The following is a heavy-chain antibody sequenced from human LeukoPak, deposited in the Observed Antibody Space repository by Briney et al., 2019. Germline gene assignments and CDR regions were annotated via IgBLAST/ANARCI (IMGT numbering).Heavy chain of an antibody. V-gene: IGHV4-34*01. CDR3: AREGGCSGGSCSAFNL. J-gene: IGHJ5*02. CDR1: GGSFSDYY. D-gene: IGHD2-15*01. Sequence: SETLSLTCAVYGGSFSDYYWSWIRQSPGKGLEWIGEVNHSGSTNYNPSLKSRVTISMDKSKNEFSLRLTSVTAADTAVYFCAREGGCSGGSCSAFNLWGQGTLVIVSS. CDR2: VNHSGST.